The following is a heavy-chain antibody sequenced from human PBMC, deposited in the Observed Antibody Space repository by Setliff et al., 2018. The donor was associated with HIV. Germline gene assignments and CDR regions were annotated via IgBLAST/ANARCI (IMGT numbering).Heavy chain of an antibody. D-gene: IGHD3-22*01. CDR1: GYTFTSYC. Sequence: GASVKVSCKASGYTFTSYCMHWVRQAPGQGLEWMGIINPRGGSTNYAQKFQGRVTMTRDTSTSTVYMELSSLRSEDTAVYYCARLGPWYYARSGYLASWGYWGQGTLVTVSS. CDR2: INPRGGST. CDR3: ARLGPWYYARSGYLASWGY. V-gene: IGHV1-46*01. J-gene: IGHJ4*02.